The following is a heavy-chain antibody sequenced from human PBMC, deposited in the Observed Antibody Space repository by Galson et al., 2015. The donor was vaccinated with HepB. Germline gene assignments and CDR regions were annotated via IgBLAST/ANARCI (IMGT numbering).Heavy chain of an antibody. D-gene: IGHD3-22*01. J-gene: IGHJ4*02. Sequence: SLRLSCAVSGFTVSSNYMSWVRQAPGKGLEWVSVIYSDGRTYYADSVKGRFTISRHNSKNTVYLQVNSLRAEDTAVYYCARELRFYDSSGYYWGPIDYWGQGTLVTVSS. CDR2: IYSDGRT. CDR3: ARELRFYDSSGYYWGPIDY. CDR1: GFTVSSNY. V-gene: IGHV3-53*01.